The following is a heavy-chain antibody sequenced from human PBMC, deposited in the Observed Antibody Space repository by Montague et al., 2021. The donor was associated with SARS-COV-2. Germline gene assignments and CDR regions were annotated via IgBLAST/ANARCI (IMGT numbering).Heavy chain of an antibody. J-gene: IGHJ1*01. CDR1: GGSIGSGTYY. D-gene: IGHD1-14*01. Sequence: SETLSLTCTVSGGSIGSGTYYWGWVRQPPGKGLEWIGTINYSGKTYYNPSLKSRVTISVDTSKDQFSLKVTSVTAADNGVYYCARGRRKPRRRQYFEFWGQGTRVTVSS. CDR2: INYSGKT. V-gene: IGHV4-39*01. CDR3: ARGRRKPRRRQYFEF.